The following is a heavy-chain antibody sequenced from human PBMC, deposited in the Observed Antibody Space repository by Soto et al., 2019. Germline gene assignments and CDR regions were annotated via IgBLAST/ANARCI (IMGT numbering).Heavy chain of an antibody. CDR3: ARSGSGSGWF. Sequence: QVQLQESGPGLVKPSETLSLTCPVSVGSVGGGRYYGSWIRHPPGKGLEWIGYIYYSGSTKYNPSLKSRVTISVDTSKNQFSLKLSSMTAADTAVYYCARSGSGSGWFGGRGTLVTVSS. J-gene: IGHJ4*02. V-gene: IGHV4-61*01. CDR2: IYYSGST. CDR1: VGSVGGGRYY. D-gene: IGHD6-19*01.